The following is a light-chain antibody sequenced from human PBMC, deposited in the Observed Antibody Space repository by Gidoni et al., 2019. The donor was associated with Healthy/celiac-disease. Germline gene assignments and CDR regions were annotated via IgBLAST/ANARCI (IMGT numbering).Light chain of an antibody. CDR1: QSVSSSY. J-gene: IGKJ5*01. CDR3: QQYGSSPIT. V-gene: IGKV3-20*01. Sequence: EIVLTQSPGTLSLSPGERATLSCRASQSVSSSYLAWYQQKPGQAPMLLIYGAYSRATGIPSRFSGSGSGTDFTLTISRLEPEDFAVYYCQQYGSSPITFGQGTRLEIK. CDR2: GAY.